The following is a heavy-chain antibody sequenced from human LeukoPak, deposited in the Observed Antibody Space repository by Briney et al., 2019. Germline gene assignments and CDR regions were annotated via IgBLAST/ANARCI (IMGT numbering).Heavy chain of an antibody. Sequence: PSETLSLTCTVSGGSISSYYWSWIRQPQGKGLEWIGYIYYSGNTNYNPSLESRVTISVDTSKNQFSLRLSSVTAADTAVYYCARHRSRDAYNHYWYFDLWGRGTLVTVSS. J-gene: IGHJ2*01. V-gene: IGHV4-59*08. CDR2: IYYSGNT. CDR1: GGSISSYY. D-gene: IGHD5-24*01. CDR3: ARHRSRDAYNHYWYFDL.